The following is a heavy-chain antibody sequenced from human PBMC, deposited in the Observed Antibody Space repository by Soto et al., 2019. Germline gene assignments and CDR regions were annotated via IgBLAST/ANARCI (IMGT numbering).Heavy chain of an antibody. D-gene: IGHD6-13*01. V-gene: IGHV3-30*18. CDR2: ISYEGSNK. J-gene: IGHJ4*02. CDR3: AKDFSWRPGIAAAGPEATFDY. CDR1: GFTFSSYG. Sequence: QVQLVESGGGVVQPGRSLRLSCAASGFTFSSYGMHWVRQAPGKGLEWVAVISYEGSNKYYADSVKGRFTISRDNSKNTLYLPMNSLRAEDTAVYYCAKDFSWRPGIAAAGPEATFDYWGQGTLVTVSS.